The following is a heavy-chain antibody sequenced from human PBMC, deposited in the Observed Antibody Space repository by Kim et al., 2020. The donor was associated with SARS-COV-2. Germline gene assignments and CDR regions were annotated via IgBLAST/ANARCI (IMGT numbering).Heavy chain of an antibody. CDR3: ARRAEEYGLGAYEYFGF. CDR2: MNAETGNT. D-gene: IGHD3-10*01. CDR1: GYSFMKHD. Sequence: ASVKVSCKTSGYSFMKHDINWVRQVSGQGLEWMGWMNAETGNTGIAQKFQGRVTMTKDTSITTAYLELSRLAFADTAVYYCARRAEEYGLGAYEYFGFWGLGSLVTVSS. J-gene: IGHJ4*02. V-gene: IGHV1-8*01.